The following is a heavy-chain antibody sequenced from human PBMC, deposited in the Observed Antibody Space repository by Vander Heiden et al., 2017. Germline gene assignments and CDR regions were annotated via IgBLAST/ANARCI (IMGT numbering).Heavy chain of an antibody. CDR3: ARDFARRGYSYNGMDV. V-gene: IGHV3-33*01. CDR2: IWYDGSNK. Sequence: QAQLVGSGGGVVQPGRSLRLSCAASGFPLSSYGMHWVRQAPGKGLEWVAVIWYDGSNKYYADSVKGRFTISRDNSKNTLYLQMNSLRAEDTAVYYCARDFARRGYSYNGMDVWGQGTTVTVSS. J-gene: IGHJ6*02. D-gene: IGHD5-18*01. CDR1: GFPLSSYG.